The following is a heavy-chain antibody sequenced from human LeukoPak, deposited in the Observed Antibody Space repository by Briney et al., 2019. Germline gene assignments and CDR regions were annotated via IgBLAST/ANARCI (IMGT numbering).Heavy chain of an antibody. CDR3: TRGSIAYYYVDV. J-gene: IGHJ6*03. CDR2: NYYSGST. CDR1: IGSIRIYN. D-gene: IGHD3-22*01. Sequence: PSETLSLTCTVSIGSIRIYNCSWIPPPPGGGLGRIGNNYYSGSTNYNPPLKSRVTISVDTSKNQFSLKLSSVTAAGTAVYYCTRGSIAYYYVDVWGKGTTVTISS. V-gene: IGHV4-59*01.